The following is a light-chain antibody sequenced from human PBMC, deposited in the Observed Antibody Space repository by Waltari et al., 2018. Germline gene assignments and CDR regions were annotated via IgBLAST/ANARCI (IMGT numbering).Light chain of an antibody. J-gene: IGKJ2*01. CDR1: QSVGSNL. CDR3: QQHGSPPYN. V-gene: IGKV3-20*01. CDR2: GTS. Sequence: EIVLTQFPDTLSLSPGDRVTLPCRASQSVGSNLLVWFQQKPGQAPRLLMYGTSYMPIGISDRFSGSGSGAHFTLTISRLEPEDFAVYYCQQHGSPPYNFGQGTKLEI.